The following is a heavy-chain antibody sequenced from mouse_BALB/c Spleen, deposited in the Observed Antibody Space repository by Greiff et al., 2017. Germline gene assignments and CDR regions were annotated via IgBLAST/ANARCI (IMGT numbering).Heavy chain of an antibody. D-gene: IGHD2-1*01. CDR3: ARSGNYVDYFDY. CDR1: GFSLSRYS. Sequence: VKLQESGPGLVAPSQSLSITCTVSGFSLSRYSVHLVRQPPGKGLEWLGMIWGGGSTDYNSALKSRLSISKDNSKSQVFLKMNSQQTDDTAMYYCARSGNYVDYFDYWGQGTTLTVSS. CDR2: IWGGGST. V-gene: IGHV2-6-4*01. J-gene: IGHJ2*01.